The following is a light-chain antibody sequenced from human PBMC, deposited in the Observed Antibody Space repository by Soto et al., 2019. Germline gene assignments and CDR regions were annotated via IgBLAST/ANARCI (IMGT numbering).Light chain of an antibody. CDR1: QSVSSN. J-gene: IGKJ5*01. Sequence: EIVMTHSPATLSVSPGERATLSCRASQSVSSNLAWYQQKPGQAPRLLIYGASTRATGIPARFSGSGSGTEFTLTINSLESEEFAVYYCQQYINWATNFGQGTRLEIK. CDR3: QQYINWATN. CDR2: GAS. V-gene: IGKV3-15*01.